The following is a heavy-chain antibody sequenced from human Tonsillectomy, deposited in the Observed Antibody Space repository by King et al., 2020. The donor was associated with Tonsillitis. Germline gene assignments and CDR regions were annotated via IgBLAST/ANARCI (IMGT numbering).Heavy chain of an antibody. D-gene: IGHD6-13*01. CDR1: GYSFTNYW. CDR3: ARHLSSSNHLLDY. V-gene: IGHV5-51*01. J-gene: IGHJ4*02. Sequence: VQLVQSCAEVKKPGESLKISCKGSGYSFTNYWIGWVRQMPGKGLEWMGIIYPGDSDTRYSPSFQGQVTISADKSFSTAYLQWSSLKASDTAMYYCARHLSSSNHLLDYWGQGTRVTVSS. CDR2: IYPGDSDT.